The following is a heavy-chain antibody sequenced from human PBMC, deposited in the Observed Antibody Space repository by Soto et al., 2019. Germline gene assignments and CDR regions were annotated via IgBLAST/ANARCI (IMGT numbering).Heavy chain of an antibody. CDR3: ARGDFDSSANYYAGWFDP. V-gene: IGHV1-2*02. Sequence: QVQLVQSGAEVKKPGASVKVSCKASGYIFTGYYMHWLRQAPGQGLEWMGWFNPNSGGTKYAQKFQGRVTKTNDTSNNTADMELSGLISDDTAVYYCARGDFDSSANYYAGWFDPWGQGTLVTVSS. J-gene: IGHJ5*02. CDR2: FNPNSGGT. CDR1: GYIFTGYY. D-gene: IGHD3-22*01.